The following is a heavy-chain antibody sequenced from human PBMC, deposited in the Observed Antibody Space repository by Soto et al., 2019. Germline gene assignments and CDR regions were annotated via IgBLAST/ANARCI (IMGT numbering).Heavy chain of an antibody. D-gene: IGHD3-22*01. CDR2: IIPIFGTA. CDR1: GGTFSSYA. V-gene: IGHV1-69*01. CDR3: VMNGHNYYDSSGFGY. Sequence: QVQLVQSGAEVKKPGSSVKVSCKASGGTFSSYAISWVRQAPGQGLEWMGGIIPIFGTANYAQKFQGRVTITADESTSTAYMELSSLRSEDTAVYYCVMNGHNYYDSSGFGYWGQGTLVTVSS. J-gene: IGHJ4*02.